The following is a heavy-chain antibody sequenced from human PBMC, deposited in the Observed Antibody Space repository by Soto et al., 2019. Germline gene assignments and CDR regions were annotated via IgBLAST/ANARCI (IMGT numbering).Heavy chain of an antibody. CDR3: ARDCRYCTNGVCFNAEYFQH. V-gene: IGHV1-69*13. CDR2: IIPIFGTA. D-gene: IGHD2-8*01. Sequence: SVKVSCKASGGTFSSYAISWVRQAPGQGLEWMGGIIPIFGTANYAQKFQGRVTITADESTSTAYMELSSLRSEDTAVYYCARDCRYCTNGVCFNAEYFQHWGQGTLVTVSS. J-gene: IGHJ1*01. CDR1: GGTFSSYA.